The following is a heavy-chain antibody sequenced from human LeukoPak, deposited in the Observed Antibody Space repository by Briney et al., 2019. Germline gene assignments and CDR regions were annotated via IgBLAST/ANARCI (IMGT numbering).Heavy chain of an antibody. D-gene: IGHD1-26*01. CDR3: TRESESYHGNDY. J-gene: IGHJ4*02. CDR2: INPNNGAT. V-gene: IGHV1-2*06. Sequence: ASVKVSCKASGYTFTVYYMHWVRQAPGQGLEWMGRINPNNGATNYAQKLQGRVTITGDTSISTAYMELSSPRSDDTAVYYCTRESESYHGNDYWGQGTLVTVCS. CDR1: GYTFTVYY.